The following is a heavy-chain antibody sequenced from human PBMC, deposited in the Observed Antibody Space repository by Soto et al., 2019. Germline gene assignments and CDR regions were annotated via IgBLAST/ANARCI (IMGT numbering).Heavy chain of an antibody. D-gene: IGHD5-18*01. V-gene: IGHV4-39*01. CDR3: ARLTGDTAMDY. CDR2: IYYSGST. CDR1: GGSISSSSYY. Sequence: SETLSLTCTVPGGSISSSSYYWGWIRQPPGKGLEWIGSIYYSGSTYYNPSLKSRVTISVDTSKNQFSLKLSSVTAADTAVYYCARLTGDTAMDYWGQGTLVTVSS. J-gene: IGHJ4*02.